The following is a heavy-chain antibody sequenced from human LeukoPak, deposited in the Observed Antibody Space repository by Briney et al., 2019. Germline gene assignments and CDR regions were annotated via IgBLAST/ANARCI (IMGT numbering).Heavy chain of an antibody. CDR2: IWYGGSNK. CDR3: ASSAAAALAP. D-gene: IGHD6-13*01. Sequence: GRSLRLSCTASGFTFSSYGMHWVRQAPGKGLEWVAVIWYGGSNKYYADSVKGRFTISRDNSKNTLYLQMNSLRAEDTAVYYCASSAAAALAPWGQGTLVTVSS. CDR1: GFTFSSYG. V-gene: IGHV3-33*01. J-gene: IGHJ5*02.